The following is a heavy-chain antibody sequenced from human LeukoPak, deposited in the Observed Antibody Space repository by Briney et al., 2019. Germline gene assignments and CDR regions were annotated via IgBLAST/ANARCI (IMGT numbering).Heavy chain of an antibody. CDR3: AKADGGSYPLDY. Sequence: GGSLRLSCAASGFTFSSYGMHWVRQAPGKGLEWVAFIRYDGSNKYYADSVKGRFTISRDNSMNTLYLQMNSLRAEDTAVYYCAKADGGSYPLDYWGQGTLVTVSS. V-gene: IGHV3-30*02. J-gene: IGHJ4*02. D-gene: IGHD1-26*01. CDR1: GFTFSSYG. CDR2: IRYDGSNK.